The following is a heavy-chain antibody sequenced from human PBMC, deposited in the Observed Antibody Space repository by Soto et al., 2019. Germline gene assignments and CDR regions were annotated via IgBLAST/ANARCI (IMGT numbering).Heavy chain of an antibody. CDR3: AREQWLGVDY. D-gene: IGHD6-19*01. CDR1: GYTFTKYA. J-gene: IGHJ4*02. CDR2: INAGNGNT. V-gene: IGHV1-3*05. Sequence: QVQLVQSGAEEKKPGASVKVSCKASGYTFTKYAMHWVRQAPGQSLEWMGWINAGNGNTKYSQKFQGRVTITSDTSARTAYTELSSLRSEDTAVYYCAREQWLGVDYWGQGTLVTVSS.